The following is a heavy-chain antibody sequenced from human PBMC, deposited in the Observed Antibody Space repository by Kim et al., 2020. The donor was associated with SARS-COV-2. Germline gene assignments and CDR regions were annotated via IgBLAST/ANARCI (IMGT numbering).Heavy chain of an antibody. CDR3: AKGASYGSGLYYFDY. D-gene: IGHD3-10*01. Sequence: DPEKGRFTTSRDNSKNTLHLQKNSLRAEDTAVYFCAKGASYGSGLYYFDYWGQGTLVTVSS. V-gene: IGHV3-23*01. J-gene: IGHJ4*02.